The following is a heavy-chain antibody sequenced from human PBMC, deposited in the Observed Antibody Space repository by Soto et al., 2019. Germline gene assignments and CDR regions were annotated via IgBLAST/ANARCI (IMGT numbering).Heavy chain of an antibody. Sequence: ASVKVSCKASGGTFSSYAISWVRQAPGQGLEWMGGINPNCATTHYAQKFQGRVTMTRDTSISTAYMELSRLRSDDTAVYYCASHDSSGSWGQGTLVTVSS. D-gene: IGHD3-22*01. CDR1: GGTFSSYA. V-gene: IGHV1-2*02. CDR3: ASHDSSGS. CDR2: INPNCATT. J-gene: IGHJ4*02.